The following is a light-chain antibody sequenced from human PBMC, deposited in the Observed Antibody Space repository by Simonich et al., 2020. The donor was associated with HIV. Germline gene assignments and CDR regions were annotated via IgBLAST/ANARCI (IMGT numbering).Light chain of an antibody. CDR3: QQRSNWPLT. V-gene: IGKV3-15*01. Sequence: EIVMTQSPATLSVSPGERATLSCTASQSISNNLAWYQQKPGQAPRLLIYGASTRATGIPARFSGSGSGTEFTLTISSLEPEDFAVYYCQQRSNWPLTCGPGTKVDIK. J-gene: IGKJ3*01. CDR2: GAS. CDR1: QSISNN.